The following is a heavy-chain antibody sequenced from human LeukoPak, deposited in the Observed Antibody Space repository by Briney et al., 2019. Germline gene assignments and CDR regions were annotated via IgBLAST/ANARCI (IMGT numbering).Heavy chain of an antibody. V-gene: IGHV3-66*01. J-gene: IGHJ4*02. CDR2: IYSGGRT. CDR1: GFTVSSNY. Sequence: PGGSLRLSCAASGFTVSSNYMSWVRQAPGKGLEWVSVIYSGGRTYYADSVKGRFTISRDNAKNSLYLQMNRLRAEDTAVYYCARCGVAYCGGDCYRTVYYFDYWGQGTLVTVSS. CDR3: ARCGVAYCGGDCYRTVYYFDY. D-gene: IGHD2-21*02.